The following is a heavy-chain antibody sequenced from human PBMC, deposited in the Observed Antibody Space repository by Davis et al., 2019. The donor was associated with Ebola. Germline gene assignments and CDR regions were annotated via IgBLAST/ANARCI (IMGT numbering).Heavy chain of an antibody. CDR3: ARHPPNEAVAVLDY. Sequence: GESLKISCAASGFTFSSYGMHWVRQAPGKGLEWVAVISYDGSNKYYADSVKGRFTISRDNSKNTLYLQMNSLRAEDTAVYYCARHPPNEAVAVLDYWGQGTLVTVSS. J-gene: IGHJ4*02. CDR2: ISYDGSNK. CDR1: GFTFSSYG. V-gene: IGHV3-30*03. D-gene: IGHD6-19*01.